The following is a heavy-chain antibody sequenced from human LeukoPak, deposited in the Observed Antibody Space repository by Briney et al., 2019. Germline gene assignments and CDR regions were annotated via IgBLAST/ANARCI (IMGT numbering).Heavy chain of an antibody. J-gene: IGHJ4*02. D-gene: IGHD3-22*01. CDR3: ARVIPDYYDSSGYPLFFDY. V-gene: IGHV1-18*01. CDR2: ISAYNANT. CDR1: GYTFSNYG. Sequence: GASVRVSCKASGYTFSNYGISWVRQAPGQGVEWLGWISAYNANTHYEQKLPGSVTLPTATSTSTSYIEVRSLRSDHTAVYFCARVIPDYYDSSGYPLFFDYWGQGPLVTASS.